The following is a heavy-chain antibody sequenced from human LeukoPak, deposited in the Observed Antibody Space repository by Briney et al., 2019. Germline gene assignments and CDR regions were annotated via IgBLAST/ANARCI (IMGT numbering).Heavy chain of an antibody. CDR1: GFTFSNYW. CDR3: ARRYYYDSSGYYPDAFDI. CDR2: IYSGGST. J-gene: IGHJ3*02. V-gene: IGHV3-53*01. Sequence: PGGSLRLSCATSGFTFSNYWMSWVRQAPGKGLEWVSVIYSGGSTYYADSVKGRFTISRDNSKNTLYLQMNSLRAEDTAVYYCARRYYYDSSGYYPDAFDIWGQGTMVTVSS. D-gene: IGHD3-22*01.